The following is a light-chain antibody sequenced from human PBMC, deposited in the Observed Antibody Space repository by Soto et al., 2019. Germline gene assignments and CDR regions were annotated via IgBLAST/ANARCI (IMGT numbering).Light chain of an antibody. CDR2: GAS. CDR1: QSVNTN. Sequence: EIVMTQSPATLSVSPGERATLSCRASQSVNTNVAWYQQEPGQAPRVLIYGASSRATGIPDRFSGSGSGTDFTLTISRLEPEDFAVYYCQQYGSSLPITFGQGTRLEI. V-gene: IGKV3-20*01. CDR3: QQYGSSLPIT. J-gene: IGKJ5*01.